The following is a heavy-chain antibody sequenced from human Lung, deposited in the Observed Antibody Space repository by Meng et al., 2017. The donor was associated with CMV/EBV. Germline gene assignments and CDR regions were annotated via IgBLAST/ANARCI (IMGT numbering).Heavy chain of an antibody. CDR1: GGSISSSNW. V-gene: IGHV4-4*02. D-gene: IGHD6-19*01. Sequence: QVQVREPGPGLVQPSGTLSLIRAVSGGSISSSNWWSWVRQPPGKGLEWIGEIYHSGSTNYNPSLKSRVTISVDKSKNQFSLKLSSVTAADTAVYYCASFPPPGKQWLVTDYWGQGTLVTVSS. CDR3: ASFPPPGKQWLVTDY. J-gene: IGHJ4*02. CDR2: IYHSGST.